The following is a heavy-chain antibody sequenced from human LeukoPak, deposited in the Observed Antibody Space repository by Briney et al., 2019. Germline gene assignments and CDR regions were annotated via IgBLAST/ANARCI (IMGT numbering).Heavy chain of an antibody. CDR3: ARDRGYSYGHPFDY. CDR2: IWHDGSNK. Sequence: PAGSLRLSCAASGFTFSSYGMHWVRQAPSKGLEWVALIWHDGSNKYYADSVKGRFTISRDNSKNTLYLQMNSLRAEDTAVYYCARDRGYSYGHPFDYWGQGTLVTVSS. J-gene: IGHJ4*02. CDR1: GFTFSSYG. D-gene: IGHD5-18*01. V-gene: IGHV3-33*01.